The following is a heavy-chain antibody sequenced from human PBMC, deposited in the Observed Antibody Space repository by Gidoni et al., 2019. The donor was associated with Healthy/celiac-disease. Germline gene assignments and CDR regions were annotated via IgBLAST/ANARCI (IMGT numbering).Heavy chain of an antibody. D-gene: IGHD3-16*01. Sequence: EVQLVESGGGLVQPGRSLRLSCAASGFTFDDYALHWVRQAPGKGLEWVSGISWNSGSIGYADSVKGRFTISRDNAKNSLYLQMNSLRAEDTALYYCAKDLARGGGKETKQSTYYYYGMDVWGQGTTVTVSS. CDR1: GFTFDDYA. V-gene: IGHV3-9*01. J-gene: IGHJ6*02. CDR3: AKDLARGGGKETKQSTYYYYGMDV. CDR2: ISWNSGSI.